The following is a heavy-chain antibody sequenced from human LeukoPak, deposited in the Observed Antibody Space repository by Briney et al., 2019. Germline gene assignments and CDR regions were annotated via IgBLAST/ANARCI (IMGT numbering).Heavy chain of an antibody. V-gene: IGHV3-33*06. CDR1: GFSSSGYG. CDR3: AKDEAAAGTEGGDY. D-gene: IGHD6-13*01. Sequence: GGSLRLSCVASGFSSSGYGMHWVRQAPGKGLEWVALIWYDGSNKYYADSVKGRFIISRDNSKNTLYLRMNSLRGEDTAVYYCAKDEAAAGTEGGDYWGQGTLVTVSS. CDR2: IWYDGSNK. J-gene: IGHJ4*02.